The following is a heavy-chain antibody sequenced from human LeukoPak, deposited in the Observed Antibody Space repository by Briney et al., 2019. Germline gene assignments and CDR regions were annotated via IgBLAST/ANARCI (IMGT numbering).Heavy chain of an antibody. Sequence: GGSLRLSCAATGFTFSSHGMHWVRQAPGKGLEWVAVIWYDGSNKYYADSVKGRFTVSRDNAKNTLYLQMHSLRVEDTAMYYCARGLRDRYGMDVWGQGTTVTVSS. CDR3: ARGLRDRYGMDV. CDR2: IWYDGSNK. V-gene: IGHV3-33*01. J-gene: IGHJ6*02. CDR1: GFTFSSHG.